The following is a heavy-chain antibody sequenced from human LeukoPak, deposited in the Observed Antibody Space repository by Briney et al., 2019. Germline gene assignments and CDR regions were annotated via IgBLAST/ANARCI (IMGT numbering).Heavy chain of an antibody. V-gene: IGHV4-38-2*01. Sequence: SETLSLTCAVSGYSISSGYYWGWIRQPPGKGLEWIGSIYHSGSTYYNPSLKSRVTISVDTSKNQFSLKLSSVTAADTAVYYCAKYVWGSYPTFEDYWGQGTLVTVSS. CDR3: AKYVWGSYPTFEDY. J-gene: IGHJ4*02. D-gene: IGHD3-16*02. CDR2: IYHSGST. CDR1: GYSISSGYY.